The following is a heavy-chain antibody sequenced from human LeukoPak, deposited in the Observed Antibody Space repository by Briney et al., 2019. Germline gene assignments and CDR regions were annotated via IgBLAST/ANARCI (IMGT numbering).Heavy chain of an antibody. J-gene: IGHJ3*02. CDR1: GGTFSSYA. Sequence: SVKVSCKASGGTFSSYAISWVRQAPGQGLEWMGGIIPIFGTANYAQKFQGRVTITADESTSTAYVELSSLRSEDTAVYYCAREDKLLHDAFDIWGQGTMVTVSS. CDR3: AREDKLLHDAFDI. V-gene: IGHV1-69*13. CDR2: IIPIFGTA. D-gene: IGHD2-15*01.